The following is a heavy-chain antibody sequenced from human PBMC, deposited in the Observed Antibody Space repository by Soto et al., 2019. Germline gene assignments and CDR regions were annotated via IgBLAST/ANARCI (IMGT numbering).Heavy chain of an antibody. V-gene: IGHV3-23*01. Sequence: GGSLRLSCAASGFTFSSYAMSWVRQAPGKGLEWVSAISGSGGSTYYADSVKGRFTISRDNSKNTLYLQMNSLRAEDTAVYYCAKGIAAAGTSGTYYMDVWGKGTTVTVSS. J-gene: IGHJ6*03. CDR2: ISGSGGST. D-gene: IGHD6-13*01. CDR3: AKGIAAAGTSGTYYMDV. CDR1: GFTFSSYA.